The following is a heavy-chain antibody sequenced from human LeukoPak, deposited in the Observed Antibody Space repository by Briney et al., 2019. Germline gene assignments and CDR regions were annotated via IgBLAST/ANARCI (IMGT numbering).Heavy chain of an antibody. V-gene: IGHV3-23*01. CDR3: AKVRLYGDYPEIDY. D-gene: IGHD4-17*01. CDR1: GFTFSSYA. Sequence: PGASLRPSCVASGFTFSSYAINWVRQAPGKGLEWVSGTSGSGGPTYYADSVKGRFTISRENSKHTLYLQMNSLRAEDTAVYYCAKVRLYGDYPEIDYWGQGTLVAVSS. J-gene: IGHJ4*02. CDR2: TSGSGGPT.